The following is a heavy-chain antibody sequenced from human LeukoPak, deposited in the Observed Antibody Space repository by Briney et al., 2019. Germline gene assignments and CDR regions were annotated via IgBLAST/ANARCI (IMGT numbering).Heavy chain of an antibody. CDR3: AIIAARPEYYYYMDV. D-gene: IGHD6-6*01. J-gene: IGHJ6*03. CDR1: GGSFSGYY. Sequence: SETLSLTCAVYGGSFSGYYWSWIRQPPGKGLEWIGEINHSGSTNYNPSLKSRVTISVDTSKNQFSLKLSSVTAADTAVYYCAIIAARPEYYYYMDVWGKGTTVTVSS. CDR2: INHSGST. V-gene: IGHV4-34*01.